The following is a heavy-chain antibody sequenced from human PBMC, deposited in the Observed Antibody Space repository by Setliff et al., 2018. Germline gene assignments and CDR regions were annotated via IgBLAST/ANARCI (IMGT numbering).Heavy chain of an antibody. J-gene: IGHJ3*02. Sequence: PGGSLRLSCAASGFTVSSNYMSWVRQAPGKGLEWVSVIYSGGSTYYADSVKGRFTISRDNSKNTLYLQMNSLRAEDTAVYYCARDAGGWYGGAFDIWGQGTMVTVSS. V-gene: IGHV3-66*02. D-gene: IGHD6-19*01. CDR1: GFTVSSNY. CDR2: IYSGGST. CDR3: ARDAGGWYGGAFDI.